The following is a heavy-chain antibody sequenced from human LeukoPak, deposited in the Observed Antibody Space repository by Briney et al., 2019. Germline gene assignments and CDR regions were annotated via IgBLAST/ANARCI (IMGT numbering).Heavy chain of an antibody. J-gene: IGHJ3*02. CDR1: GGSISSGGYY. CDR3: ARSHYYDSSPWAFDI. V-gene: IGHV4-31*03. Sequence: SETLSLTCTVSGGSISSGGYYWSWIRQHPGKGLEWIGYIYYSGSTYYNPSLKSRVTISVDTSKNQFSLKLSSVTAADTAVYYCARSHYYDSSPWAFDIWGQGTMVTVSS. D-gene: IGHD3-22*01. CDR2: IYYSGST.